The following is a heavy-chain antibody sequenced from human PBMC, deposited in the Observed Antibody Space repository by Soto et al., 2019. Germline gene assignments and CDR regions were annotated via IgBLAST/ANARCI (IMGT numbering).Heavy chain of an antibody. Sequence: ASLKVSCKASGYTFTSDGISWVRQAPGQGLEWMGWISAYNGNTNYAQKLQGRVTMTTDTSTSTAYMELRSLRSDDTAVYYCARDGGYSSSDPVYYGMDVWGQGTTVNVSS. CDR2: ISAYNGNT. CDR3: ARDGGYSSSDPVYYGMDV. V-gene: IGHV1-18*01. CDR1: GYTFTSDG. D-gene: IGHD6-13*01. J-gene: IGHJ6*02.